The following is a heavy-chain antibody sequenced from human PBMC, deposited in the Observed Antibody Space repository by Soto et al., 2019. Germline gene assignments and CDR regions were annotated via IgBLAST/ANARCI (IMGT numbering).Heavy chain of an antibody. V-gene: IGHV4-59*01. Sequence: PSETLSLTCTVSGGSISSYYWSWIRQPPGKGLEWIGYIYYSGSTDYNPSLKSRVTISVDTSKNQFSLKLSSVTAADTAVYYCARLYHYYYGMDVWGQGTTVTVSS. CDR3: ARLYHYYYGMDV. CDR2: IYYSGST. D-gene: IGHD2-8*01. CDR1: GGSISSYY. J-gene: IGHJ6*02.